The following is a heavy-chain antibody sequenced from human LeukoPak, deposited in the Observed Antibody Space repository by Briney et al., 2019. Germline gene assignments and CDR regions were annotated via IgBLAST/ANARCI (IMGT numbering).Heavy chain of an antibody. J-gene: IGHJ4*02. CDR3: ATPRDSWLALGY. CDR1: GYTLTQLS. Sequence: GASVTVSCKVSGYTLTQLSMHWVRQAPGKGLEWMGGFDPEDGETIYAQKFQGRVTMTEDTSTDTAYMELSSLRSEDTGVYYCATPRDSWLALGYWGQGTLVTVSS. D-gene: IGHD6-19*01. CDR2: FDPEDGET. V-gene: IGHV1-24*01.